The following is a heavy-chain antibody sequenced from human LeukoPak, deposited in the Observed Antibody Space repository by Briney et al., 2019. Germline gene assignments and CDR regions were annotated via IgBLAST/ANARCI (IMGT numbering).Heavy chain of an antibody. V-gene: IGHV4-34*01. J-gene: IGHJ6*03. CDR3: ARRKLLWFGEPRFMDV. Sequence: PSETLSLTCAVYGGPFSGYYWSWIRQPPGKGLEWIGEINHSGSTNYNPSLKSRVTISVDTSKNQFSLKLSSVTAADTAVYYCARRKLLWFGEPRFMDVWGKGTTVTVSS. D-gene: IGHD3-10*01. CDR1: GGPFSGYY. CDR2: INHSGST.